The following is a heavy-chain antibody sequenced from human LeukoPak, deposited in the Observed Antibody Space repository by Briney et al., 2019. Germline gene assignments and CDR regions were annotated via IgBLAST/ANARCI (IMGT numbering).Heavy chain of an antibody. CDR1: GYSFTSYP. J-gene: IGHJ5*02. CDR2: INTNVGNP. V-gene: IGHV7-4-1*02. Sequence: ASVKVSCRASGYSFTSYPINWVRQAPGQGLEWMGWINTNVGNPLYAQRFTGRFVFSLDTSVSTAYLQISNLKVEDTAVYYCARESLTMTTVRGFDTWGQGTLVTVSS. CDR3: ARESLTMTTVRGFDT. D-gene: IGHD3-10*01.